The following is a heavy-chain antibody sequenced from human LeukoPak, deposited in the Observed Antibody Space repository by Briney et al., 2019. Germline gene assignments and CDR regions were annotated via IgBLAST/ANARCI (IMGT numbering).Heavy chain of an antibody. J-gene: IGHJ6*02. CDR1: GFTVSSNY. CDR2: LYSGGNT. D-gene: IGHD3-3*01. Sequence: GGSLRLSCEVSGFTVSSNYMYWVRQAPGKGLEWVSVLYSGGNTYYADSVKGRFTISGDNSKNTLYLQMNSLRAEDTAVYYCARDQNYDFWSGYYYYYYGMDVWGQGTTVTVSS. V-gene: IGHV3-53*01. CDR3: ARDQNYDFWSGYYYYYYGMDV.